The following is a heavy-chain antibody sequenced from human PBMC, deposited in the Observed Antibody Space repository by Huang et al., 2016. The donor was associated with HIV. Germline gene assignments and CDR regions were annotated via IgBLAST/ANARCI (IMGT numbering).Heavy chain of an antibody. CDR2: SRGRDAGT. Sequence: EVQLLESGGGLVQPGGSLRLSCAASGFTFSSYAMSWVRQAPGKGLEWVSTSRGRDAGTYYADSVKGRCTSSRDNSKNTLYLQMNSLRAEDTAIYYCAKDGYYDSSGYSNWFDPWGQGTLVTVSS. D-gene: IGHD3-22*01. CDR3: AKDGYYDSSGYSNWFDP. J-gene: IGHJ5*02. CDR1: GFTFSSYA. V-gene: IGHV3-23*01.